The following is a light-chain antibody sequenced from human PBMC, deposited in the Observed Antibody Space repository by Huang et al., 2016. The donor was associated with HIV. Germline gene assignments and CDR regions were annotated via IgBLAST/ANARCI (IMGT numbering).Light chain of an antibody. CDR3: QQYHYWLPGT. V-gene: IGKV3-15*01. CDR2: GTS. J-gene: IGKJ1*01. Sequence: IVMTQSPDTLSVSPGERATLSCRAGQSVTHSLAWYQQKPGQAPRLLIYGTSTRASGRPGRFRGSGSWTDYSLTISSLQSADVGVYYCQQYHYWLPGTFGQGTKVEI. CDR1: QSVTHS.